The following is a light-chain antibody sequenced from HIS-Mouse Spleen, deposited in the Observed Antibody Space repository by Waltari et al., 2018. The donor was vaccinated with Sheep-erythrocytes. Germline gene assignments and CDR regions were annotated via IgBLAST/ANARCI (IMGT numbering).Light chain of an antibody. J-gene: IGKJ4*01. CDR3: QQYYSTPLT. Sequence: VSLGERATINCKSSQSVLYSSNNKNYLAWYQQKPGQPPKLLIYWASTRESGVPDRFSGSGSGTDFTLTISSLQAEDVAVYYCQQYYSTPLTFGGGTKVEIK. CDR1: QSVLYSSNNKNY. V-gene: IGKV4-1*01. CDR2: WAS.